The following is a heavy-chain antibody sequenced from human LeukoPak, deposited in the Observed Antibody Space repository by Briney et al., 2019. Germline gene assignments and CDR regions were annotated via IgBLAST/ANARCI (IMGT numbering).Heavy chain of an antibody. J-gene: IGHJ4*02. Sequence: GGSLRLSCAASGFTFKSYGMSWVRQAPGKGLEWVSTISGSGGSTYYADPVKGRFTISRDNSKNTLYLQMNSLRAEDTAVYYCAKGGTNYYDSSGPLDWGQGTLVTVSS. V-gene: IGHV3-23*01. CDR3: AKGGTNYYDSSGPLD. CDR1: GFTFKSYG. D-gene: IGHD3-22*01. CDR2: ISGSGGST.